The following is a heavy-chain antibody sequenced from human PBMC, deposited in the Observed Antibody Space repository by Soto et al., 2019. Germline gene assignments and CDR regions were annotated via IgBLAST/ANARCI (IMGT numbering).Heavy chain of an antibody. J-gene: IGHJ5*02. CDR3: ARHLGSTVTTSDRFDR. Sequence: QVQLVESGGGVVQPGRSLRLSCAASGFTLRSHAMHWVRQAQGKGLEWLSIVSYDGSTTFNANSVKGRFTISIDNSKNTLYLQMNGLRPAVTAVYFCARHLGSTVTTSDRFDRWGQGTLVTVSS. D-gene: IGHD4-17*01. CDR2: VSYDGSTT. V-gene: IGHV3-30-3*01. CDR1: GFTLRSHA.